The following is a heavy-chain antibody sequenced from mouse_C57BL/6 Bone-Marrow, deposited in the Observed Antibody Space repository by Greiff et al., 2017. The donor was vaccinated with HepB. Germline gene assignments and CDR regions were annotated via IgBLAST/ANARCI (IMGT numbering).Heavy chain of an antibody. V-gene: IGHV1-85*01. D-gene: IGHD1-1*01. CDR3: ARGDYGSPYYFDY. J-gene: IGHJ2*01. Sequence: VQLQQSGPELVKPGASVKLSCKASGYTFTSYDINWVKQRPGQGLEWIGWIYPRDGSTKYNEKLKGKATLTVDTSSSTAYMELHSLTSEDSAVYFCARGDYGSPYYFDYWGQGTTLTVSS. CDR1: GYTFTSYD. CDR2: IYPRDGST.